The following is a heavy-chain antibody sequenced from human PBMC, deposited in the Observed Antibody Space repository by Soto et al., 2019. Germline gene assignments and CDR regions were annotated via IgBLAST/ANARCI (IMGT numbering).Heavy chain of an antibody. CDR1: GGSFSGYY. V-gene: IGHV4-34*01. Sequence: QVQLQQWGAGLLKPSETLSLTCAVYGGSFSGYYWSWIRQPPGKGLEWIGEINHSGSTNYNPSLKSRVTIXVXXSKNQFALKLSSVTAADTAVYYCARVSVVAISFDYWGQGTLVTVSS. CDR2: INHSGST. D-gene: IGHD5-12*01. J-gene: IGHJ4*02. CDR3: ARVSVVAISFDY.